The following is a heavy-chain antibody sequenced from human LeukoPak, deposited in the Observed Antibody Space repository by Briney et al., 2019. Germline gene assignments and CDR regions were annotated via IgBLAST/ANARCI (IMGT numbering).Heavy chain of an antibody. CDR1: GGSISSSSYY. D-gene: IGHD2-15*01. CDR3: ARAQSSNCSGGSCYPKDLDY. CDR2: IYYSGST. V-gene: IGHV4-39*07. Sequence: SETLSLTCTVSGGSISSSSYYWGWIRQPPGKGLEWIGSIYYSGSTYYNPSLKSRVTISVDTSKNQFSLKLSSVTAADTAVYYCARAQSSNCSGGSCYPKDLDYWGQGTLVTVSS. J-gene: IGHJ4*02.